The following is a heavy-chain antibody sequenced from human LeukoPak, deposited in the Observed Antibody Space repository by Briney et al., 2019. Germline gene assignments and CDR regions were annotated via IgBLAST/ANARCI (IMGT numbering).Heavy chain of an antibody. CDR3: ARAGGNGGSDY. D-gene: IGHD2-8*01. V-gene: IGHV4-59*01. Sequence: SETLSLTCTVSGGSISSYYWSWIRQPPGKGLEWIGYIYYSGSTNYNPSLKSRVTISVDTSKNQFSLKLSSVTAADTAVYYCARAGGNGGSDYWGQGTLVTVSS. CDR1: GGSISSYY. J-gene: IGHJ4*02. CDR2: IYYSGST.